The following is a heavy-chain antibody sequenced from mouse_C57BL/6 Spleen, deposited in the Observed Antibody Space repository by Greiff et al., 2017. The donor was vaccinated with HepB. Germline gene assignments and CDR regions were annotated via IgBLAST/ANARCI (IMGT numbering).Heavy chain of an antibody. V-gene: IGHV1-4*01. CDR1: GYTFTSYT. CDR3: ARSMWDYDVQYAMDY. Sequence: QVQLQQSGAELARPGASVKMSCKASGYTFTSYTMHWVKQRPGQGLEWIGYINPSSGYTKYKQKFKGKATLTADKASSTAYMQLSSLTSEDSAVYYCARSMWDYDVQYAMDYWGQGTSVTVSS. CDR2: INPSSGYT. D-gene: IGHD2-4*01. J-gene: IGHJ4*01.